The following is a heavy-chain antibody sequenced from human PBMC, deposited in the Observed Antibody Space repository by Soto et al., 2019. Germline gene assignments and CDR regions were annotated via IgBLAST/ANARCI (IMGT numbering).Heavy chain of an antibody. D-gene: IGHD1-7*01. Sequence: GGSLRLSCAASGFTFSRYSMNWVRQAPGKGLEWVSYVSSSSSAIYYADSVKGRFTISRDNARNSLYLQMNGLRDEDTAVYYCARGRLELELRLYYYGMDVWGQGTTVTVSS. J-gene: IGHJ6*02. V-gene: IGHV3-48*02. CDR2: VSSSSSAI. CDR3: ARGRLELELRLYYYGMDV. CDR1: GFTFSRYS.